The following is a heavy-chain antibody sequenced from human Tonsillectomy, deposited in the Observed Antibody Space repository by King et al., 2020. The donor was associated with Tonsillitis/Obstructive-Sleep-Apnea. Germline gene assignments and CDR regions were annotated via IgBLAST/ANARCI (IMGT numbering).Heavy chain of an antibody. D-gene: IGHD3-16*01. CDR3: ADYIGGSTLAS. J-gene: IGHJ4*02. V-gene: IGHV4-39*01. CDR2: VSYSGTA. CDR1: GGSITSSSKY. Sequence: QLQESGPGLVKPSETLSLTCTVSGGSITSSSKYCGWIRQPPGKGLEWIGSVSYSGTAYYNPSLKGRVTMSVDTSKNGFSLKLTSVTAADTAVYYCADYIGGSTLASWGQGTLVTVSS.